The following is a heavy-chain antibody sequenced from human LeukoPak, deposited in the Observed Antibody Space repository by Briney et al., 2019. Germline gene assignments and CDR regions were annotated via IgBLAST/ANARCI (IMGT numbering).Heavy chain of an antibody. CDR1: GFTFSSYW. J-gene: IGHJ4*02. Sequence: GGSLRLSCAASGFTFSSYWMSWVRQAPGKGLEWVANIKQDGSEKYYVDSVKGRFTISRDNAKNSLYLQMNSLRAEDTAVYYCARDRMSYYDSSGRLDWGQGTLVTVSS. CDR2: IKQDGSEK. V-gene: IGHV3-7*03. D-gene: IGHD3-22*01. CDR3: ARDRMSYYDSSGRLD.